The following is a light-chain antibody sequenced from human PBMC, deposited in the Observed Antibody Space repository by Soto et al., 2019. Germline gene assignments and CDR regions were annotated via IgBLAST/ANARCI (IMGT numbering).Light chain of an antibody. V-gene: IGLV1-40*01. CDR3: QSYDSSLSGYV. CDR1: SSNIGAGYD. CDR2: GNS. J-gene: IGLJ1*01. Sequence: QSVLTQPPSVSGAPGQRVTISCTGSSSNIGAGYDVHWYQPLPGTAPKLLIYGNSNRPSGVPDRFSGYKSGTSASLAITGLQAEDEADYYCQSYDSSLSGYVFGTGTKLTVL.